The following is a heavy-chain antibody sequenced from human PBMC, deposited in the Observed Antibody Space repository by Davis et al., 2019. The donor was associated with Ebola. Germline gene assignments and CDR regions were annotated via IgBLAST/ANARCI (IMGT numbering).Heavy chain of an antibody. CDR1: GFTFSSYG. CDR2: IRYDGSNK. Sequence: GGSLRLSCAASGFTFSSYGMHWVRQAPGKGLEWVAFIRYDGSNKYYADSVKGRFTISRDNSKNTLYLQMNSLRAEDTAVYYCAKDQGIVLVPAALSGDPGYYYGMDVWGQGTTVTVSS. CDR3: AKDQGIVLVPAALSGDPGYYYGMDV. J-gene: IGHJ6*02. D-gene: IGHD2-2*01. V-gene: IGHV3-30*02.